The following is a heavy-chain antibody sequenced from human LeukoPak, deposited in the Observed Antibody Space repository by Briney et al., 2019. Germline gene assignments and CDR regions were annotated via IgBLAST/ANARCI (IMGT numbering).Heavy chain of an antibody. CDR3: ARDQTNFGIILWAFDI. CDR1: GGSFSNYY. Sequence: SETLSLTCAVYGGSFSNYYWSWIRQPPGKGLEWIGSVSHSGGTYYNPSLRSRLTTSLDTTSNQFSLELHSVTAADTAVYYCARDQTNFGIILWAFDIWGQGTMVTVSS. D-gene: IGHD3-3*01. V-gene: IGHV4-59*12. CDR2: VSHSGGT. J-gene: IGHJ3*02.